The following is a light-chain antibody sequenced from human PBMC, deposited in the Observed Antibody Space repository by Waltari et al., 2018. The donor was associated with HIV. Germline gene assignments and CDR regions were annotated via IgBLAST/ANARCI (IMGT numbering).Light chain of an antibody. Sequence: QSALTQPRSVSGSPGQSVTISCTGTSSDVGAYNRVSWYQQHPGKASKVVIYDVRERPAGVPDRFSGSKSANTASLTISGLQADDEADYHCCSFAGSYIVFGTGTKVTVL. CDR3: CSFAGSYIV. J-gene: IGLJ1*01. V-gene: IGLV2-11*01. CDR1: SSDVGAYNR. CDR2: DVR.